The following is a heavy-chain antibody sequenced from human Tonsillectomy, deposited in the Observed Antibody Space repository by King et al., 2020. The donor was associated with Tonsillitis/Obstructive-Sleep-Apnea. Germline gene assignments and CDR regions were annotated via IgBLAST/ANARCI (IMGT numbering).Heavy chain of an antibody. Sequence: VQLQESGPGLVKPSETLSLTCAVSGDSITNYYWSWIRQPPGKGLEWIGYIYYSGSANYNPSLRSRVTMSGDTSKNVFSLRLSSVTAADTAVYYCARASDYDSSAIIWGQGTMVSVSS. CDR1: GDSITNYY. CDR2: IYYSGSA. D-gene: IGHD3-22*01. CDR3: ARASDYDSSAII. J-gene: IGHJ3*02. V-gene: IGHV4-59*01.